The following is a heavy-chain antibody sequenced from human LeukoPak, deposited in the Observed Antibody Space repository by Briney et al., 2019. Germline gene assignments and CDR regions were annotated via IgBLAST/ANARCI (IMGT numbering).Heavy chain of an antibody. J-gene: IGHJ5*02. Sequence: GGSLRLSCAASGFAFSSYGMHWVHQAPGKGLEWVAVIWYDGSNKYYADSVKGRFTISRDNSKNTLYLQMNSLRAEDTAVYYCASNMNGFDPWGQGTLVTVSS. CDR1: GFAFSSYG. D-gene: IGHD2/OR15-2a*01. V-gene: IGHV3-33*01. CDR2: IWYDGSNK. CDR3: ASNMNGFDP.